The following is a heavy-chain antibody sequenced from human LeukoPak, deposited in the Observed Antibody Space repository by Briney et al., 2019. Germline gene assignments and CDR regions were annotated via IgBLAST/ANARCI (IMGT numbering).Heavy chain of an antibody. CDR2: TNLHGTAV. V-gene: IGHV3-74*01. CDR3: ARVGYYYDSSGYYGVCDY. J-gene: IGHJ4*02. CDR1: GLCFSNYW. Sequence: GGSLRLSCEVSGLCFSNYWMHWVRQAPGKGLVWVARTNLHGTAVDYADSVKGRFTISRDNAKNTLYLQMNSLRAEDTAVYYCARVGYYYDSSGYYGVCDYWGQGTLVTVSS. D-gene: IGHD3-22*01.